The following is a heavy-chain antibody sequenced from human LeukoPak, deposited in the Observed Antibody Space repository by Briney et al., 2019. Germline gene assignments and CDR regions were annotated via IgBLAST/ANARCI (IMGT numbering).Heavy chain of an antibody. D-gene: IGHD3-16*01. Sequence: SETLSLTCAVYGGSFSGYYWSWIRQPPGKGLEWIGEINHSGSTNYNPSLKSRVTISVDTSKNQFSLNLSSVTAADTAVYYCASAPRQGSIGGLDYWGQGTLVTVSS. J-gene: IGHJ4*02. CDR2: INHSGST. CDR1: GGSFSGYY. CDR3: ASAPRQGSIGGLDY. V-gene: IGHV4-34*01.